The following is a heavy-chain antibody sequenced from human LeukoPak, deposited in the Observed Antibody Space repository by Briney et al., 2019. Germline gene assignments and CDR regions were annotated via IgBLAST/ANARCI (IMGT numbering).Heavy chain of an antibody. J-gene: IGHJ4*02. CDR3: AREGRDGYKFDY. CDR2: IYYSGSI. V-gene: IGHV4-59*01. Sequence: SETLSLTCTVSGGSISSYYWSWIRQSPGKGLDWIGYIYYSGSINYSPSLKSRVTISVDSSKNQFSLKLSSVTAADTAVYYCAREGRDGYKFDYWGQGTLVTVSS. CDR1: GGSISSYY. D-gene: IGHD5-24*01.